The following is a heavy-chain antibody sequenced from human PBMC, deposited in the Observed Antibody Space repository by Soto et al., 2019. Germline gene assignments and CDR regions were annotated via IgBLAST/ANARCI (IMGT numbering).Heavy chain of an antibody. CDR3: ARGGSSDWQVALDI. CDR1: AGSFSHYY. Sequence: QVQQQPWGAGLLKPSETLSLTCAVYAGSFSHYYWNWIRQSPGKGLEWIGKIKNSGSSNYNPSLRSRVSISVDMSKNQFSLRLTSVTAADTAVYYCARGGSSDWQVALDIWGQGTMVTVSS. CDR2: IKNSGSS. D-gene: IGHD6-19*01. V-gene: IGHV4-34*01. J-gene: IGHJ3*02.